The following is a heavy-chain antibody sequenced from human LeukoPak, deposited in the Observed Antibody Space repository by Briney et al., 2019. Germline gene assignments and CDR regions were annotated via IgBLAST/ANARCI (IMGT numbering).Heavy chain of an antibody. V-gene: IGHV3-21*01. Sequence: GGSLRLSCAASGFTFSSYSMNWVPQAPGKGLEWVSSISSSSSYIYYADSVKGRFTISRDNAKNSLYLQMNSLRADNMALYDCARYLWGITMIVGPIEDYWGQGTLVTVSS. J-gene: IGHJ4*02. CDR2: ISSSSSYI. CDR1: GFTFSSYS. D-gene: IGHD3-22*01. CDR3: ARYLWGITMIVGPIEDY.